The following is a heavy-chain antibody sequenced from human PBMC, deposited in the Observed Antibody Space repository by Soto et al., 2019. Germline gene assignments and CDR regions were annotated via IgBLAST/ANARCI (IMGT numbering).Heavy chain of an antibody. D-gene: IGHD6-13*01. J-gene: IGHJ4*02. CDR3: AKPSPYTSSWFRTYFDS. CDR1: GFTFSSYA. V-gene: IGHV3-23*01. Sequence: LRLSCAASGFTFSSYAMSWVRQTPGRGLEWVSTIPPSDGSTYYADSVKGRFTVSRDNTKNTLYLQMNSLRAEDTAVYFCAKPSPYTSSWFRTYFDSWGQGALVTVSS. CDR2: IPPSDGST.